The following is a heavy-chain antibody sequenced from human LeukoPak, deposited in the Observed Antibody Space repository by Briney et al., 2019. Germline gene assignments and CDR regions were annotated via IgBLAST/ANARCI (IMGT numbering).Heavy chain of an antibody. CDR1: GFTFSSYA. J-gene: IGHJ3*02. D-gene: IGHD2-21*02. CDR2: ISGSGGST. V-gene: IGHV3-23*01. Sequence: GGSLRRSCAASGFTFSSYAMSRVRQAPGKGLEWGSAISGSGGSTYYADSVKGRFTISRDNSRNTLYLQMNSLRAEDTAVYYCAKDNGLAVTDAFDIWGQGTMVTVSS. CDR3: AKDNGLAVTDAFDI.